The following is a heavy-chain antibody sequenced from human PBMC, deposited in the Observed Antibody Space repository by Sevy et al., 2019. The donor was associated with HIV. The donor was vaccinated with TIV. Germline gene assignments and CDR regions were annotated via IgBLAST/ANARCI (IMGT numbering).Heavy chain of an antibody. V-gene: IGHV1-8*01. CDR1: GYTFTSYD. D-gene: IGHD2-2*01. CDR3: ARFLSRSYYYYYAMDV. J-gene: IGHJ6*02. CDR2: MSPNSGNT. Sequence: ASVKVSCRASGYTFTSYDINWVRQATGQGLEWMGWMSPNSGNTGYAQKFQGRVTMTRNTSISTAYMELSSLRSEDTAVYYCARFLSRSYYYYYAMDVWGQGTTVTVSS.